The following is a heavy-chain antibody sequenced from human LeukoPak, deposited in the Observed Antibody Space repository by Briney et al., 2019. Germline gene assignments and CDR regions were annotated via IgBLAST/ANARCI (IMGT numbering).Heavy chain of an antibody. CDR2: VNSNHADT. CDR1: GYTFTDYY. J-gene: IGHJ4*02. D-gene: IGHD5-18*01. CDR3: ARRGSGYGYDY. Sequence: ASVKVSCKASGYTFTDYYIHWVRQAPGQGLEWMGWVNSNHADTNYAQKFQGRVTMTRDTSISTAYMELISLTSDDTAVYYCARRGSGYGYDYWGQGTLVTGSS. V-gene: IGHV1-2*02.